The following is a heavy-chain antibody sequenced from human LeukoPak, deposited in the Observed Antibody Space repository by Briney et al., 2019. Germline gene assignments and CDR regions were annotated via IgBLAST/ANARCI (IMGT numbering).Heavy chain of an antibody. V-gene: IGHV3-7*01. Sequence: GGSLRLSCAASGFTFNYYWLTWVRQAPGKGLEWVANIQQGGSENYYVDSVKGRFIISRDNATNSLYLQMNSLRAEDTAVYYCERVRKLRPRGVIELLDYWGQGTLVTVSS. CDR3: ERVRKLRPRGVIELLDY. D-gene: IGHD3-10*01. CDR2: IQQGGSEN. CDR1: GFTFNYYW. J-gene: IGHJ4*02.